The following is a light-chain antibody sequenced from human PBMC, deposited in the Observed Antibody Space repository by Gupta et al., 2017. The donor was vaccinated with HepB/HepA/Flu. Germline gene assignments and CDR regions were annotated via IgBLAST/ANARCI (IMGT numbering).Light chain of an antibody. CDR3: SSYTSSSTVV. V-gene: IGLV2-14*03. CDR2: DVS. CDR1: NSDVDGHNY. J-gene: IGLJ2*01. Sequence: QSALTQPASVSGSPGQSITIPCTGTNSDVDGHNYVSWYQQHPGKAPKLMIYDVSNRPSGVSNRFSRSKSGSTASLTVSGLQAEDEADYYCSSYTSSSTVVFGGGTKVTVL.